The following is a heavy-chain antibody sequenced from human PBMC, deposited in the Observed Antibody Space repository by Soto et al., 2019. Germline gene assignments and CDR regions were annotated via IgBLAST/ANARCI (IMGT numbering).Heavy chain of an antibody. CDR1: GYTFTSYG. Sequence: PSVKVSCKASGYTFTSYGISWVRQAPGQGLEWMGWISAYNGNTNYAQKLQGRVTMTTDASTSTAYMELRSLRSDDTAVYYCARVLIVVVDHEFLENENWFDPWGQGTLVTVS. D-gene: IGHD2-15*01. V-gene: IGHV1-18*01. CDR2: ISAYNGNT. CDR3: ARVLIVVVDHEFLENENWFDP. J-gene: IGHJ5*02.